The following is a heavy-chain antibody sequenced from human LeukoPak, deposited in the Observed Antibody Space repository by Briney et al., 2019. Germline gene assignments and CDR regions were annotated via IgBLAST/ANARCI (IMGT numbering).Heavy chain of an antibody. CDR1: GGSISSYY. Sequence: PSETLSLTCTVSGGSISSYYWSWLRQPPGKGLECFGYIHYTGSTNYNASLKSRVTISVDTSKNQFALKLSSVTAADTAVYYCAREYCSGGSCFRYWYFDPWGRGTLVTVSS. V-gene: IGHV4-59*01. CDR3: AREYCSGGSCFRYWYFDP. J-gene: IGHJ2*01. CDR2: IHYTGST. D-gene: IGHD2-15*01.